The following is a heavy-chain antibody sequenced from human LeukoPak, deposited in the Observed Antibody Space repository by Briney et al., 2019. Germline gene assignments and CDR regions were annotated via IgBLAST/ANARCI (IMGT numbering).Heavy chain of an antibody. J-gene: IGHJ3*02. V-gene: IGHV1-2*06. D-gene: IGHD1-7*01. CDR2: INPNSGGT. Sequence: ALVRVSCKASGYTFTGYYMHWVRQAPGEGLECIGRINPNSGGTNYAQKFQGRVTMTRDTSISTAYMELSRLRSDDTAVYYCASNWNYFYFSGAFDTWGQGTMVTVSS. CDR3: ASNWNYFYFSGAFDT. CDR1: GYTFTGYY.